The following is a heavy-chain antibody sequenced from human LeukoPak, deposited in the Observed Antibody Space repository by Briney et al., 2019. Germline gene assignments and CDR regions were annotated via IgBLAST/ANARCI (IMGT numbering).Heavy chain of an antibody. V-gene: IGHV3-48*03. Sequence: GGSLRLSCAASGLTFSSYEMNWVRQAPGKGLEWVSYISSSGSTIYYADSVKGRFTISRDNAKNALYLQMNSLRAEDTAVYYCARGARVVGYWGQGTLVTVSS. CDR1: GLTFSSYE. J-gene: IGHJ4*02. D-gene: IGHD2-15*01. CDR3: ARGARVVGY. CDR2: ISSSGSTI.